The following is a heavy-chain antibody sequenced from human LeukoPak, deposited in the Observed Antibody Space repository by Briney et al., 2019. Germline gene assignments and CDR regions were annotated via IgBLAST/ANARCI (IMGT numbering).Heavy chain of an antibody. CDR2: INPNSGGT. CDR3: ARSPLVVITGSPPQFDY. V-gene: IGHV1-2*02. CDR1: GYTFTGYY. Sequence: ASVKVSCKASGYTFTGYYMHWVRQAPGQGLEWMGWINPNSGGTNYAQKFQGRVTMTRDTSTSTAYMELRSLRSDDTAVYYCARSPLVVITGSPPQFDYWGQGTLVTVSS. D-gene: IGHD3-22*01. J-gene: IGHJ4*02.